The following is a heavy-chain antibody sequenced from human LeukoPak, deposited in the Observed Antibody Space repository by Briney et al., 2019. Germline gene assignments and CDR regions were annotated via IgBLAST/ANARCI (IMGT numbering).Heavy chain of an antibody. CDR3: ARSRGSGSYYWDYYYYYMDV. CDR1: GGSISSGSYY. Sequence: TSETLSLTCTVSGGSISSGSYYWSWIRQPAGKGLEWIGRIYTSGSTNYNPSLKSRVTISVDTSKNQFSLKLSSVTAADTAVYYCARSRGSGSYYWDYYYYYMDVWGKGTTVTVSS. J-gene: IGHJ6*03. V-gene: IGHV4-61*02. D-gene: IGHD3-10*01. CDR2: IYTSGST.